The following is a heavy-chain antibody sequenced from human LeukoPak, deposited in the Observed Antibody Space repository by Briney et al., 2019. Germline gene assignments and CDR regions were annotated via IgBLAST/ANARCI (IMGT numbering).Heavy chain of an antibody. V-gene: IGHV4-38-2*01. Sequence: SETLSLTCAVSGYSISSGYYWGWIRQPPGKGLGWIGSIYHSGSTYYNPSLKSRVTISVDTSKNQFSLKLSSVTAADTAVYYCARAVYYDSSGYYHNFDYWGQGTLVTVSS. D-gene: IGHD3-22*01. J-gene: IGHJ4*02. CDR1: GYSISSGYY. CDR3: ARAVYYDSSGYYHNFDY. CDR2: IYHSGST.